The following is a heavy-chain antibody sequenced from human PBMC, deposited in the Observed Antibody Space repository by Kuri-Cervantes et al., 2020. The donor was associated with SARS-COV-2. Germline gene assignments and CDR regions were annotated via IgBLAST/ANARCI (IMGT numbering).Heavy chain of an antibody. V-gene: IGHV3-23*01. D-gene: IGHD3-22*01. J-gene: IGHJ5*02. CDR1: GFTFSSYS. CDR3: AKAWDYYDSSGYLA. Sequence: GGSLRLSCAASGFTFSSYSMNWVRQAPGKGLEWVSAISGSGGSTYYADSVKGRFTISRDNSKNTLYLQMNSLRAEDTAVYYCAKAWDYYDSSGYLAWGQGTPVTVSS. CDR2: ISGSGGST.